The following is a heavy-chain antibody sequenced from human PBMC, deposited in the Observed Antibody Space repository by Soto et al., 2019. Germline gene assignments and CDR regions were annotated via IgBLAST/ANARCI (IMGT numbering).Heavy chain of an antibody. V-gene: IGHV1-3*01. J-gene: IGHJ4*02. D-gene: IGHD6-19*01. CDR3: ARGGAVAGLDY. Sequence: QVQLVQSGAEVKKPGASVKVSCKASGYTFTSYAMHWVRQAPGQRLEWMGWINAGNGNTKYSQKFQGRVTITSDTSESTAYMEMSSLRSEDTAVYYCARGGAVAGLDYRGQGTLVTVSS. CDR2: INAGNGNT. CDR1: GYTFTSYA.